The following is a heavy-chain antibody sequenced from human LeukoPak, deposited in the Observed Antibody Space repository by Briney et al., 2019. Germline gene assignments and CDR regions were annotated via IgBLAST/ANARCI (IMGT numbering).Heavy chain of an antibody. D-gene: IGHD5-12*01. J-gene: IGHJ4*02. Sequence: GGSLRLSCAASGFTFDDYAMHWVRQAPGKGLEWVSGISWNSGSIGYADSVKGRFTISRDNAKNSLYLQMNSLRAEDTALYCCAKGDIVATTAFDYWGQGTLVTVSS. CDR3: AKGDIVATTAFDY. CDR2: ISWNSGSI. V-gene: IGHV3-9*01. CDR1: GFTFDDYA.